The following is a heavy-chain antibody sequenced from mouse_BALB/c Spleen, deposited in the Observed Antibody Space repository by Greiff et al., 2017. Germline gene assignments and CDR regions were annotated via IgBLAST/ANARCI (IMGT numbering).Heavy chain of an antibody. CDR2: ISYSGST. Sequence: EVQRVESGPGLVKPSQSLSLTCTVTGYSITSDYAWNWIRQFPGNKLEWMGYISYSGSTSYNPSLKSRISITRDTSKNQFFLQLNSVTTEDTATYYCARSYYYGSSPWFAYWGQGTLVTVSA. D-gene: IGHD1-1*01. J-gene: IGHJ3*01. CDR3: ARSYYYGSSPWFAY. CDR1: GYSITSDYA. V-gene: IGHV3-2*02.